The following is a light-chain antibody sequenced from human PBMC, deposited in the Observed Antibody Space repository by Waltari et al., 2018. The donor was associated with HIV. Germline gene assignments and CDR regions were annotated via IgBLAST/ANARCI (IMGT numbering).Light chain of an antibody. V-gene: IGKV3-20*01. Sequence: EFVLTQSPGTLSLSPGHRATLSCRASQSVSSSYLAWYQQRPGQAPRLIIYGASSRAAGIPDRFSGSGSGTDFALTISSLEPEDFAVYYCQQYGSSPITFGGGTTVEIK. CDR2: GAS. CDR1: QSVSSSY. J-gene: IGKJ4*01. CDR3: QQYGSSPIT.